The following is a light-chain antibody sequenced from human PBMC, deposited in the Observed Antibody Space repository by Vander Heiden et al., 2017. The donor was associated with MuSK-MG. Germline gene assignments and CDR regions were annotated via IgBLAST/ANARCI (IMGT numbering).Light chain of an antibody. CDR3: QQANSFPPT. CDR1: QGISSL. J-gene: IGKJ4*01. V-gene: IGKV1D-12*01. CDR2: AAS. Sequence: DIQLPQSPPSVSASVGERVTITCRASQGISSLLAWYQQKPGEAPKLLIYAASSLQSGVPSRFSGSGSGTDFTLTISSLQPEDFATYYCQQANSFPPTFGGGTKVEIK.